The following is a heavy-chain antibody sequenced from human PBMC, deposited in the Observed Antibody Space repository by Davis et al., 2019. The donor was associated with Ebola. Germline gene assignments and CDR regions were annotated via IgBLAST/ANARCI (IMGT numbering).Heavy chain of an antibody. CDR2: MNPDSGNT. Sequence: ASVKVSCKASGYTFTSYDINWVRQATGQGLEWMGWMNPDSGNTGYAQNFQGRVTMTRNTPASTAYMELSSLRSEDTAVYYCARDRVQGVIITAYGMDVWGQGTTVTVSS. J-gene: IGHJ6*02. CDR3: ARDRVQGVIITAYGMDV. V-gene: IGHV1-8*01. D-gene: IGHD3-10*01. CDR1: GYTFTSYD.